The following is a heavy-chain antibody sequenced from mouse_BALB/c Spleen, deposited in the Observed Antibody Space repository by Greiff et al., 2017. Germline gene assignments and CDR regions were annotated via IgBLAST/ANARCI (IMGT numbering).Heavy chain of an antibody. V-gene: IGHV1S29*02. D-gene: IGHD2-1*01. CDR3: ARCYGNYVPAMDY. CDR2: IYPYNGGT. J-gene: IGHJ4*01. CDR1: GYTFTDYN. Sequence: VQLQQSGPELVKPGASVKISCKASGYTFTDYNMHWVKQSHGKSLEWIGYIYPYNGGTGYNQKFKSKATLTVDNSSSTAYMELRSLTSEDSAVYYCARCYGNYVPAMDYWGQGTSVTVSA.